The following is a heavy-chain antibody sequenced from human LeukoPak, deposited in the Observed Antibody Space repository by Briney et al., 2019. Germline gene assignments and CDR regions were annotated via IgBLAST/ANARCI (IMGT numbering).Heavy chain of an antibody. V-gene: IGHV3-74*01. CDR1: GFTFSSYW. CDR2: INSDGSST. D-gene: IGHD3-10*01. CDR3: ARAVYYSNYLGY. J-gene: IGHJ4*01. Sequence: PGGSLRLSCAASGFTFSSYWMHWVRKAPGKGLVWVSRINSDGSSTNYADSVKGRFTISRDNAKNTLYLQMNSLRAEDTAMYYCARAVYYSNYLGYWGQGTLVTVSS.